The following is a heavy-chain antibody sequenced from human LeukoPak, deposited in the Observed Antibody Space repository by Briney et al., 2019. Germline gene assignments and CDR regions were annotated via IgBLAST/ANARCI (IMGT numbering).Heavy chain of an antibody. CDR3: ARGRYCSSTSCYTRWFDP. Sequence: GASVKVSCKASGYTFTSYDINWVRQATGQGLEWMGWINPNSGNTGYAQKFQGRVTMTRNTSISTAYMELSSLRSEDTAVYYCARGRYCSSTSCYTRWFDPWGQGTLVTVSS. D-gene: IGHD2-2*02. CDR2: INPNSGNT. CDR1: GYTFTSYD. J-gene: IGHJ5*02. V-gene: IGHV1-8*01.